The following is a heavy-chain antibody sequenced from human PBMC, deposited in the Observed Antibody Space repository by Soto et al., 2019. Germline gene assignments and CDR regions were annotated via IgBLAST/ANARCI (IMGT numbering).Heavy chain of an antibody. J-gene: IGHJ4*02. CDR1: GFTFSSYA. Sequence: EVQLLESGGGLVQPGGSLRLSCAASGFTFSSYAMSWVRQAPGKGLEWVSAISGSGGSTYYADSVKGRFTISRDNSKNPPYLQMDSLRAEGTAVYYCAYSSPPFDYWGQGTLVTVSS. CDR2: ISGSGGST. V-gene: IGHV3-23*01. CDR3: AYSSPPFDY. D-gene: IGHD6-13*01.